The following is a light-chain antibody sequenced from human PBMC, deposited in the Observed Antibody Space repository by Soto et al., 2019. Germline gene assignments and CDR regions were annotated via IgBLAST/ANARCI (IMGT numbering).Light chain of an antibody. CDR2: DVS. CDR3: SSYTSGTTPVV. V-gene: IGLV2-14*03. CDR1: SSDVGGYNY. Sequence: QSALTQPASVSGSPGQSITISCTGTSSDVGGYNYVSWYQQHPGKAPKLMIYDVSNWPSGVSNRFSGSKSGNTASLTISGLRTEDEADYYCSSYTSGTTPVVFGGGTKLTVL. J-gene: IGLJ2*01.